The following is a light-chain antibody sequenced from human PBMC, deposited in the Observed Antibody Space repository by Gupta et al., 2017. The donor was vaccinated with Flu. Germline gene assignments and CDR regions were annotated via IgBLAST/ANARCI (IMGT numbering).Light chain of an antibody. V-gene: IGKV1-5*03. CDR2: KAS. CDR3: QQYNSYSWT. CDR1: QSISSW. Sequence: GARVTITCRGSQSISSWLAWFLQKPGKAPQPLIYKASNLEEGVTSRFSGRGSGTEFTLTISSLQPEYFATYYCQQYNSYSWTFGQGTKVEIK. J-gene: IGKJ1*01.